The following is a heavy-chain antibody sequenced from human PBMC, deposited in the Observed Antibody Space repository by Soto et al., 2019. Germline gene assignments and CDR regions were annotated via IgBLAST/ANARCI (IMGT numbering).Heavy chain of an antibody. J-gene: IGHJ3*02. CDR3: AKATATGGGAFDI. D-gene: IGHD2-8*02. V-gene: IGHV3-23*01. CDR1: GFICSSYD. CDR2: ILVDGRT. Sequence: GGSLRLSCAASGFICSSYDMSWVRQAPGKGLEWVSTILVDGRTFYVDSGKGRFTISRDSSQNTVYLQMNSLTAGDTALYYCAKATATGGGAFDICGQGTLVTVSS.